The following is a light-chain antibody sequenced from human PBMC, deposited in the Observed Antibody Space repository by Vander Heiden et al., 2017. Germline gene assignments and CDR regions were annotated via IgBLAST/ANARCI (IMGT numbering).Light chain of an antibody. CDR1: QNIDTY. Sequence: IQMTQSPSSLSPSLGARVTITCRTSQNIDTYLNWYQQKPGKAPKLLMYGASSLQSGVPSRFSGSGSGTDFTLTINSLQPEDFATYYCQQSYSTPYTFGQGTKLEIK. CDR2: GAS. V-gene: IGKV1-39*01. J-gene: IGKJ2*01. CDR3: QQSYSTPYT.